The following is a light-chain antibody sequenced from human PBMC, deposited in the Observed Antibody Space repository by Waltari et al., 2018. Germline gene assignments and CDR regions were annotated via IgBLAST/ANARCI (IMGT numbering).Light chain of an antibody. Sequence: DIVMTQSPDSLAVSRGERSTINCKSTQTVLHSSNNKNYLAWYQQKPGQPPKLLIYWASTRESGVPDRFSGSGSGTDFTLTISSLQAEDVAVYYCQQYYNTPLTFGGGTKVEIK. V-gene: IGKV4-1*01. J-gene: IGKJ4*01. CDR1: QTVLHSSNNKNY. CDR3: QQYYNTPLT. CDR2: WAS.